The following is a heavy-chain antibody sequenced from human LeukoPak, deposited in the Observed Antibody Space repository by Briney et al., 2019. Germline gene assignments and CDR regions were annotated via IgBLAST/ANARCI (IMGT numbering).Heavy chain of an antibody. CDR3: ASRGGSTPNRQFDY. CDR2: IYPGDSDT. D-gene: IGHD6-13*01. V-gene: IGHV5-51*01. J-gene: IGHJ4*02. CDR1: GYSFTNYW. Sequence: GESLKISCQVSGYSFTNYWIGWVRQMPGKGLEWMGIIYPGDSDTRYSPSFQGQVTISADTSISTAYLQWNSLKASDTAMYYCASRGGSTPNRQFDYWGREPWSPSPQ.